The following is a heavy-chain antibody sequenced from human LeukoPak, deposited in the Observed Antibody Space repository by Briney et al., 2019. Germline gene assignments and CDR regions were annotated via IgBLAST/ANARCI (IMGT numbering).Heavy chain of an antibody. CDR3: KWISNTSDY. J-gene: IGHJ4*02. V-gene: IGHV3-73*01. D-gene: IGHD5-12*01. Sequence: GGSLRLSCAASGFTFSGSAMHWVRQPSGKGLEWVGRIRSKANSYATAYAASVKGRFTISRDDSKNTAYLQMNSLKTEDTAVYYCKWISNTSDYWGQGTLVTVSS. CDR1: GFTFSGSA. CDR2: IRSKANSYAT.